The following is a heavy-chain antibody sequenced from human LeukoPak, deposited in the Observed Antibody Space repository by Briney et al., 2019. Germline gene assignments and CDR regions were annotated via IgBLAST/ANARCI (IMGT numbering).Heavy chain of an antibody. CDR3: AKDQRGSYGVFSPFDY. CDR2: ISGSGGST. V-gene: IGHV3-23*01. CDR1: GFTFSSYA. D-gene: IGHD4-17*01. J-gene: IGHJ4*02. Sequence: GGSLRLSCAASGFTFSSYAMSWVRQAPGKGLEWVSGISGSGGSTYYADSVKGRFTISRDNSKNTLYLQMNSLRAEDTAVYYCAKDQRGSYGVFSPFDYWGQGTLVTVSS.